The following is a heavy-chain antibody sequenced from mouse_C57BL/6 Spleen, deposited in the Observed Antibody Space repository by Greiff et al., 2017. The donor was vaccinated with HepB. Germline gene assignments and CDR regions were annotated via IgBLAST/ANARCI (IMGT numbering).Heavy chain of an antibody. CDR1: GFTFSSYG. CDR2: ISSGGSYT. CDR3: ARHDPFNWYFDV. J-gene: IGHJ1*03. Sequence: EVMLVESGGDLVKPGGSLKLSCAASGFTFSSYGMSWVRQTPDKRLEWVATISSGGSYTYYPDSVKGRFTISRDNAKNTLYLQMSSLKSEDTAMYYCARHDPFNWYFDVWGTGTTVTVSS. V-gene: IGHV5-6*01.